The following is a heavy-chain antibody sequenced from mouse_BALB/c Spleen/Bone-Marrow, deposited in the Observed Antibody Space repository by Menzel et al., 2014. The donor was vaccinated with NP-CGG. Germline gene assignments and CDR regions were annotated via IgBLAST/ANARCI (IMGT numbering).Heavy chain of an antibody. Sequence: QVQLMHSGAAVVKPGASVKVSCKASGYTFTNYWMQCVKQRPGQGLEWIGEIEPSDSYTNYNQDFKGKVTMTVDKSSSTAYMQLSGLAQEDSAVYYCARVRTTVVFDYWGQGTSVTVSS. CDR2: IEPSDSYT. J-gene: IGHJ2*02. D-gene: IGHD1-1*01. CDR3: ARVRTTVVFDY. V-gene: IGHV1-69*02. CDR1: GYTFTNYW.